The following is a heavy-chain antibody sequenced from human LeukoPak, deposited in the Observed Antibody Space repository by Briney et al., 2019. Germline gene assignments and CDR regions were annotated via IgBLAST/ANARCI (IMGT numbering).Heavy chain of an antibody. V-gene: IGHV4-39*01. CDR3: ARRGDP. CDR2: IYYSGIT. CDR1: GGSISSGSYY. Sequence: SETLSLTCTVSGGSISSGSYYWGCIRQPPGKGLEWIGSIYYSGITHYKPSLKSRVTISADTSKNQFSLKLSSVTAAGTAVYYCARRGDPWGQGTLVTVSS. J-gene: IGHJ5*02. D-gene: IGHD3-16*01.